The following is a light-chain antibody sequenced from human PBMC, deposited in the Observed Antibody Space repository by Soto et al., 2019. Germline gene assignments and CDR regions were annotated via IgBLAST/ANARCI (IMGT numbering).Light chain of an antibody. V-gene: IGKV1-39*01. Sequence: DIQMTQSPSSLSASVGDRVTITCRASQSISSYLNWYQQKPGKAPKLRIYAASSLQSGVPSRFSGSGSGTDFTLTISSLQPEDFATYYCQQSYSTPFTFGPGTKVYIK. CDR2: AAS. CDR3: QQSYSTPFT. J-gene: IGKJ3*01. CDR1: QSISSY.